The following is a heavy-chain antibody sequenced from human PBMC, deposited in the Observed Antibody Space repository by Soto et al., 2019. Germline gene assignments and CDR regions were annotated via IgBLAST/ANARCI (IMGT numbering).Heavy chain of an antibody. CDR1: GFTFTSSA. Sequence: GPSVKVSCKASGFTFTSSAMQWVRQARGQRLDWIGWIVVGSGNTNYAQKFQERVTITRDMSTSTAYMELSSLRSEDTAVYYCAADGKYTNYYYYYGMDVWGQGTTVTVSS. CDR3: AADGKYTNYYYYYGMDV. J-gene: IGHJ6*02. D-gene: IGHD1-1*01. CDR2: IVVGSGNT. V-gene: IGHV1-58*02.